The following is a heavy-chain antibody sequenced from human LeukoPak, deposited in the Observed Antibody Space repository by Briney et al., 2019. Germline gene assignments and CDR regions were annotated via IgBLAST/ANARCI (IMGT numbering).Heavy chain of an antibody. Sequence: SETLSLTCTVSGGSISSYYWSWIRQPPGEGLEWIGYIYYSGSTNYNPSLKSRVTISVDTSKNQFSLKLSSVTAADTAVYYCARREVSSGWAPFDYWGQGTLVTVSS. CDR3: ARREVSSGWAPFDY. CDR2: IYYSGST. V-gene: IGHV4-59*01. D-gene: IGHD6-19*01. CDR1: GGSISSYY. J-gene: IGHJ4*02.